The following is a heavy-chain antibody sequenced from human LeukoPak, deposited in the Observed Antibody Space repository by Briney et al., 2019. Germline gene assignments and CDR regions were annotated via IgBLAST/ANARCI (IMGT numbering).Heavy chain of an antibody. CDR1: GYTFTNYG. CDR3: ARGQYTRFGPYFDY. D-gene: IGHD3-10*01. J-gene: IGHJ4*02. CDR2: ISAYNGNT. Sequence: GASVKVSCLASGYTFTNYGINWMRQAPGQGLEWMGWISAYNGNTNYAQKLQGRVTMTTDTSTSTAYMELRSLRSDDTAVYYCARGQYTRFGPYFDYWGQGTLVTVSS. V-gene: IGHV1-18*01.